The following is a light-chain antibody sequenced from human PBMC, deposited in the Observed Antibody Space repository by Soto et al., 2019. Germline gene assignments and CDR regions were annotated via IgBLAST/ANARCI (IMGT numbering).Light chain of an antibody. CDR2: DAS. CDR3: QQYDNLPFT. Sequence: DVQMTQSPSSLSASVGDRVTLTCQASQERNKFLNWYQQKPGKAPKLLSYDASNLERGGTSRFSGSGSATYFTITISSLQPEDIATYYCQQYDNLPFTFGPGTKVDIK. V-gene: IGKV1-33*01. J-gene: IGKJ3*01. CDR1: QERNKF.